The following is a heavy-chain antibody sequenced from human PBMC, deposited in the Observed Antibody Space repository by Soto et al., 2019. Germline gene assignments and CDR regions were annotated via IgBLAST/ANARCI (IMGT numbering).Heavy chain of an antibody. Sequence: QVQLVQSGAEVKKPGASVKVTCKTSGYTFISNGISWVRQAPGQGLEWMGWISGYNGNTNYAQKVQGRITMTTDTATSIAYMELRSLRSDDTAVYYCARDSSGNYGMDVWGQGTTVTVSS. J-gene: IGHJ6*02. CDR3: ARDSSGNYGMDV. V-gene: IGHV1-18*04. D-gene: IGHD6-25*01. CDR1: GYTFISNG. CDR2: ISGYNGNT.